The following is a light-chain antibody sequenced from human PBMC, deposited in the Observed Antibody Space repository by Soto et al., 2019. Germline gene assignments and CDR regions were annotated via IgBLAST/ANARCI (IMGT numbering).Light chain of an antibody. V-gene: IGKV3-11*01. Sequence: ETVLTQSPATLSLSPGERATLSCRDSQSISSYLAWYQQKPGQAPRLLIYDASNRATGIPARFSGSGSGTDFTLTISSLEPEDFAVYYCQQRSNWPPITFGQGTRLEI. J-gene: IGKJ5*01. CDR2: DAS. CDR3: QQRSNWPPIT. CDR1: QSISSY.